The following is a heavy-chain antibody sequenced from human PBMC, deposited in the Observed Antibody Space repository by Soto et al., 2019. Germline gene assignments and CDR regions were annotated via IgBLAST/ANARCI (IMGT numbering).Heavy chain of an antibody. J-gene: IGHJ6*03. CDR1: GGSFSGYY. Sequence: QVQLQQWGAGLLKPSETLSLTCAVYGGSFSGYYWSWIRQPPGRGLEWIGEINHSGSTNYNPSLKSRVTISVDTSKNQSSLKLSSVTAADTAVYYCARGFSVPYYSMDVLGKGTTVTVSS. CDR3: ARGFSVPYYSMDV. CDR2: INHSGST. D-gene: IGHD6-19*01. V-gene: IGHV4-34*01.